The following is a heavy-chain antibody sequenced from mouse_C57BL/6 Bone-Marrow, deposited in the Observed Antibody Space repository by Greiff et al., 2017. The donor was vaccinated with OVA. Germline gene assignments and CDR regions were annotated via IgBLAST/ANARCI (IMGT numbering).Heavy chain of an antibody. V-gene: IGHV2-2*01. J-gene: IGHJ2*01. CDR1: GFSLTSYG. CDR3: ARNGLTGTDYFDY. CDR2: IWSGGST. D-gene: IGHD4-1*01. Sequence: VQRVESGPGLVQPSQSLSITCTVSGFSLTSYGVHWVRQSPGKGLEWLGVIWSGGSTDYNAAFISRLSISKDNSKSQVFFKMNSLQADDTAIYYCARNGLTGTDYFDYWGQGTTLTVSS.